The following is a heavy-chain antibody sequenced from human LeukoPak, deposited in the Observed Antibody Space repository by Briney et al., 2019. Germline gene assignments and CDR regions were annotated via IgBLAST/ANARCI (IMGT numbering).Heavy chain of an antibody. D-gene: IGHD3-22*01. Sequence: GGSLRLSCAASGFTFSSYWMHWVRQAPGKGLVWVSRIKSDGSTRYADSVKGRFTISRDNAENTVSLQMNSLRAEDTGVYYCARAPSEIGGYYPEYFRHWGQGTLVTVSP. CDR1: GFTFSSYW. CDR2: IKSDGST. CDR3: ARAPSEIGGYYPEYFRH. V-gene: IGHV3-74*01. J-gene: IGHJ1*01.